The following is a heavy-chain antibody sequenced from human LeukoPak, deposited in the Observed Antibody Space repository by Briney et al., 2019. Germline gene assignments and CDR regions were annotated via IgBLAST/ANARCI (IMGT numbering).Heavy chain of an antibody. CDR1: GGSISSGGYS. V-gene: IGHV4-30-2*01. CDR3: ARAGEYYYDDSGYYPNDAFDI. D-gene: IGHD3-22*01. CDR2: IYHSGST. Sequence: SETLSLTCAVSGGSISSGGYSWSWIRQPPGKGLEWIGYIYHSGSTYYNPSLKSRVTISVDRSKNRCYLKLSSVTAADTAVYYCARAGEYYYDDSGYYPNDAFDIWGQGTMVTVSS. J-gene: IGHJ3*02.